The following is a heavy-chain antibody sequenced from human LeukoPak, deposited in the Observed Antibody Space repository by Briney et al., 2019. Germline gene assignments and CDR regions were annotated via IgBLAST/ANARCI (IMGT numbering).Heavy chain of an antibody. J-gene: IGHJ4*02. D-gene: IGHD1-26*01. V-gene: IGHV3-30*03. CDR1: GFHFSNYG. CDR3: ARDLFSGSYYGVNY. Sequence: PGRSLRLSCAASGFHFSNYGMHWVRQAPGRGLEWVAVISADGIDKYYADSVKGRFTISRDNSKNTLYLQMSILRAEDTAVYYCARDLFSGSYYGVNYWGQGTLVTVSS. CDR2: ISADGIDK.